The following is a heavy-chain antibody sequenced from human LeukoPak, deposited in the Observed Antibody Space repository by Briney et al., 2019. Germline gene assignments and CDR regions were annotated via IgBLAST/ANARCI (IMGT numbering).Heavy chain of an antibody. D-gene: IGHD2-21*02. V-gene: IGHV1-18*01. CDR3: ARDSGIAYCGGDCSLWYAFDI. J-gene: IGHJ3*02. Sequence: ASVKVSCKASGYTFTSYGISWVRQAPGQGLEWMGWISAYNGNTNYAQKLQGRVTMTTDTSTSTAYMELRSLRSDDTAVYYCARDSGIAYCGGDCSLWYAFDIWGQGTMVTVSS. CDR1: GYTFTSYG. CDR2: ISAYNGNT.